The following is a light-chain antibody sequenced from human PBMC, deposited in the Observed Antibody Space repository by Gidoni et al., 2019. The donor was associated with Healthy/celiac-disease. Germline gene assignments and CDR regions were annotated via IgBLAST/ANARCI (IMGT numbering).Light chain of an antibody. CDR3: QQRSNWPPLT. CDR1: QSVSSY. CDR2: DAS. J-gene: IGKJ4*01. Sequence: EIVLTQSPATLSLSPGERATLSCRASQSVSSYLAWYQQKPGQAPRLLIYDASNRATGIPARFSGSGSGTDFTLTINSLEPEDFAVYYCQQRSNWPPLTFGGXTKVEIK. V-gene: IGKV3-11*01.